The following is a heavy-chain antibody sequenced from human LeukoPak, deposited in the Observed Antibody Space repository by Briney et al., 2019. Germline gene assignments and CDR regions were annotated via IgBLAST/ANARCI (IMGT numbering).Heavy chain of an antibody. Sequence: PSETLSLTCAVSGGSISSSNWWSWVRQPPGKGLEWIGEIYHSGSTNYNPSLKSRVTISVDKSKNQFSLKLSSVTAADTAVYYCARDYVDLTLDYYDSSGLEWNAFDIWGQGTMVTVSS. D-gene: IGHD3-22*01. CDR2: IYHSGST. V-gene: IGHV4-4*02. CDR1: GGSISSSNW. CDR3: ARDYVDLTLDYYDSSGLEWNAFDI. J-gene: IGHJ3*02.